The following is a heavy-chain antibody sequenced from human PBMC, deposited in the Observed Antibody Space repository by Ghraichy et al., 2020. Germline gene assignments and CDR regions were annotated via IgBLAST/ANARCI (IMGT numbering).Heavy chain of an antibody. D-gene: IGHD5-24*01. CDR2: IKQDGSAK. CDR1: GFTFSNYW. Sequence: GGSLRLSCAASGFTFSNYWMTWVRQAPGKGLEWVANIKQDGSAKYYVDSVRGRFTISRDNAKNSLYLEMNSLRDEDTAVYYCARGKGWLQSEGFDYWGQGTLVTVSS. CDR3: ARGKGWLQSEGFDY. V-gene: IGHV3-7*01. J-gene: IGHJ4*02.